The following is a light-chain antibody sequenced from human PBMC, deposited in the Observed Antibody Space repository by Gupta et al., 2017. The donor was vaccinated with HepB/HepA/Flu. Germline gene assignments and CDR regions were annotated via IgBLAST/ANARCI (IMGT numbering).Light chain of an antibody. CDR3: QVWDTTGDHHVV. V-gene: IGLV3-21*03. CDR1: HIANKN. Sequence: SFVLTQQPSVSVAPGKTASITHGGNHIANKNVYWYQQKPGQAPVLVVYDDRDRPSGIPERFSGSNSGNTATLTISRVEAGDDADYYCQVWDTTGDHHVVFGGGSKLTVL. J-gene: IGLJ2*01. CDR2: DDR.